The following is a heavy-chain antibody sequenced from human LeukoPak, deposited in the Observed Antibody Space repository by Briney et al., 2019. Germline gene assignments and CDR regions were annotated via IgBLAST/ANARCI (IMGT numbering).Heavy chain of an antibody. J-gene: IGHJ3*02. CDR3: ARGRSGGAFDI. D-gene: IGHD3-10*01. Sequence: GRSLRLSCAASGFTFSGYAMHWVRQAPGKGLEWVAVISYDGSNKYYADSVKGRFAISRDNSKNTLYLQMNSLRAEDTAVYYCARGRSGGAFDIWGQGTMVTVSS. V-gene: IGHV3-30*09. CDR1: GFTFSGYA. CDR2: ISYDGSNK.